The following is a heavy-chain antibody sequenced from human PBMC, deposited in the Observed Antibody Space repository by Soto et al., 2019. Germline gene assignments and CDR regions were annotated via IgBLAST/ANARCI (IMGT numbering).Heavy chain of an antibody. J-gene: IGHJ4*02. V-gene: IGHV4-59*01. Sequence: SETLSLTCFVSGGSISSYYWSWIRQPPGKGLEWIGYIYYSGSTNYNPSLKSRVAISVDTSKNQFSLKLSSVTAADTAVYYCARLDILTCSPQSGTFYFDYWGQGTRVTVSS. CDR1: GGSISSYY. CDR3: ARLDILTCSPQSGTFYFDY. CDR2: IYYSGST. D-gene: IGHD3-9*01.